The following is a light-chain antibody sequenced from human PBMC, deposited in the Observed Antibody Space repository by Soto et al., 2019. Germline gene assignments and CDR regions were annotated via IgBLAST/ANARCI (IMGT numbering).Light chain of an antibody. CDR3: AAWDDSLNGRV. CDR2: SDN. CDR1: SSNIGSQT. Sequence: QAVVTQPPSASGTPGQRVTISCSGSSSNIGSQTVNWYQQLPGTAPKLLIYSDNQRPSGVPDRFSGSKSGTSASLAISGLQSEDEADYYCAAWDDSLNGRVFGGGTKLTVL. J-gene: IGLJ3*02. V-gene: IGLV1-44*01.